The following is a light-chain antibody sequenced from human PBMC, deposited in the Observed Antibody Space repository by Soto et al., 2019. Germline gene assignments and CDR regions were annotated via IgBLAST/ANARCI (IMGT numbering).Light chain of an antibody. Sequence: IQMSQSPSSLSAYLEVRVIITCRASQSISNHLNWYQQKPGKAPKLLIFAASSLQSGVPSRFSGSRSGPDFTLTISSLQPEDFATYYCEQSYSSPPTFGQGTKVDIK. CDR2: AAS. CDR3: EQSYSSPPT. CDR1: QSISNH. V-gene: IGKV1-39*01. J-gene: IGKJ1*01.